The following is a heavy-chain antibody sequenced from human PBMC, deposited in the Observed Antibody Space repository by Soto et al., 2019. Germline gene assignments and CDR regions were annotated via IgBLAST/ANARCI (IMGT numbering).Heavy chain of an antibody. CDR1: GGSISSSSYY. D-gene: IGHD3-10*01. Sequence: SETLSLTCTVSGGSISSSSYYWGWIRQPPGKGLEWIGSIYYSGSTYYNPSLKSRVTISVDTSKNQFSLKLSSVTAADTAVYYCARPSITMVRGVIQSWFDPWGQGTLVTVSS. CDR2: IYYSGST. CDR3: ARPSITMVRGVIQSWFDP. V-gene: IGHV4-39*01. J-gene: IGHJ5*02.